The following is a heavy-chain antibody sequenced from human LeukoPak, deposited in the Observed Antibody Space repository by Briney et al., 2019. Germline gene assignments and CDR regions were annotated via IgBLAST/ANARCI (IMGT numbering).Heavy chain of an antibody. D-gene: IGHD3-10*01. CDR2: INHSGST. J-gene: IGHJ6*03. Sequence: SETLSLTCAVYGGSFSGYYWSWIRQPPGKGLEWLGEINHSGSTNYNPSLKSRVTMSVDTSKNQFSLKLSSVTAADTAVYYCARDKYTSGSYHYYYYMDVWGKGTTVTISS. CDR1: GGSFSGYY. CDR3: ARDKYTSGSYHYYYYMDV. V-gene: IGHV4-34*01.